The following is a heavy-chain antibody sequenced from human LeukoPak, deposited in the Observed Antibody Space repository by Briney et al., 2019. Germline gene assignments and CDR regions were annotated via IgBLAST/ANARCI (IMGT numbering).Heavy chain of an antibody. J-gene: IGHJ4*02. Sequence: PGGSLRLSCAASGLTFSSYAMSWVRQAPGKGLEWVSAISGSGGSTYYADSVKGRFTISRDNSKNTLYLQMNSLRAEDTAVYYCAKGSLPYSSSWYDYWGQGTLVTVSS. CDR1: GLTFSSYA. V-gene: IGHV3-23*01. CDR3: AKGSLPYSSSWYDY. D-gene: IGHD6-13*01. CDR2: ISGSGGST.